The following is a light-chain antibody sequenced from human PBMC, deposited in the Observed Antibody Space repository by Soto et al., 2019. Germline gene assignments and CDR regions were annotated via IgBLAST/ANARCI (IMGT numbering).Light chain of an antibody. J-gene: IGKJ4*01. CDR2: DAS. CDR3: QHYGDSNPT. CDR1: QTITFNF. V-gene: IGKV3D-20*01. Sequence: IVLTQSPVTLSLSPGEVATLSCGASQTITFNFLAWYQQKPGLAPRLLVYDASIRADSIPDRFSGSVSGTDFTLTISRLEPEDFAMYYCQHYGDSNPTFGGGTRVEI.